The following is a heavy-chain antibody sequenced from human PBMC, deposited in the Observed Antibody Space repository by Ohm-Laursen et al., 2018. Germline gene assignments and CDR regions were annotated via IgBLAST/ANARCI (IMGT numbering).Heavy chain of an antibody. Sequence: GSLRLSCSASGFTFSSYAMHWVRQAPGRGLEYVSAISSNGGSTYYANSVKGRFTISRDNSKNTLYLQMGSLRAEDMAVYYCARASTEKNDAFDIWGQGTMVTVSS. J-gene: IGHJ3*02. CDR1: GFTFSSYA. CDR3: ARASTEKNDAFDI. V-gene: IGHV3-64*01. CDR2: ISSNGGST.